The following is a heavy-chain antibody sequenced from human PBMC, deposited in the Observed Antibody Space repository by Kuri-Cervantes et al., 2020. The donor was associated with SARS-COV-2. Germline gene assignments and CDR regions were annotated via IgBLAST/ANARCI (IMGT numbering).Heavy chain of an antibody. CDR3: ARDLGDGYNFAGDAFDI. V-gene: IGHV1-69*05. CDR1: GGTFSSYG. D-gene: IGHD5-24*01. J-gene: IGHJ3*02. Sequence: SGKVSCKASGGTFSSYGISWVRQAPGQGLEWMGGIIPIFGTANYAQKFQGRVTITTDESTSTAYMELSSLRSEDTAVYYCARDLGDGYNFAGDAFDIWGQGTMVTVSS. CDR2: IIPIFGTA.